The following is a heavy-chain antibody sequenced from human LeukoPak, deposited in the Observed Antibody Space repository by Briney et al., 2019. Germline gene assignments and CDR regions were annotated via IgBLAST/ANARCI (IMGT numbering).Heavy chain of an antibody. CDR2: ISYDGSNK. V-gene: IGHV3-30*18. Sequence: PGRSLRLSCAASGFTFSSYGMHWVRQAPGKGLEWVAVISYDGSNKYYADSVKGRFTISRDNSKNTLYLQMNSLRAEDTAVYYCAKVGVAEYYYYYMDVWGKGTTVTVSS. CDR1: GFTFSSYG. D-gene: IGHD3-3*01. J-gene: IGHJ6*03. CDR3: AKVGVAEYYYYYMDV.